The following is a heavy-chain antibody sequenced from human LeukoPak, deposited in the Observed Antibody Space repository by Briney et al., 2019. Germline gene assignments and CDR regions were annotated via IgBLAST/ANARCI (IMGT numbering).Heavy chain of an antibody. CDR3: ASLMAIKSVTRGFDY. D-gene: IGHD4-17*01. J-gene: IGHJ4*02. Sequence: GGSLRLSCAASGFTVDNKYTSWVRQAPGTGLEWVSVLYIDGRTAYTDSVKGRFTVSRDNSKNTMFLQMNSLRAEDTAVYYCASLMAIKSVTRGFDYWGQGTLVTVSS. CDR2: LYIDGRT. V-gene: IGHV3-66*01. CDR1: GFTVDNKY.